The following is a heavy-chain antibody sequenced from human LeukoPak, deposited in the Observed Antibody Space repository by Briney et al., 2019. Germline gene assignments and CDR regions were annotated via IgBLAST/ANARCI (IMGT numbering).Heavy chain of an antibody. D-gene: IGHD7-27*01. J-gene: IGHJ6*03. V-gene: IGHV1-8*03. CDR2: MNPNTGNA. CDR1: GYSFTTFD. CDR3: ARGPLTGEHYHYYMDV. Sequence: GASVKVSCKASGYSFTTFDINWVRQATGQGLEWMGCMNPNTGNAGFAGKFQGRVTITGNTSISTVYMKLTSLTSDDTAVYYCARGPLTGEHYHYYMDVWGTGTTITVSS.